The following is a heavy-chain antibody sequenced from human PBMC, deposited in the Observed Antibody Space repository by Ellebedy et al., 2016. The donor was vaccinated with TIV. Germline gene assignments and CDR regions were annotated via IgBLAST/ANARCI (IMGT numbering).Heavy chain of an antibody. CDR1: GFKFTFYA. V-gene: IGHV3-33*03. J-gene: IGHJ5*02. CDR3: AKDGNGEGWLDP. Sequence: PGGSLRLSCAASGFKFTFYAMHWVRQAPGKGLEWVAFIWYDGSHTSHADSVKGRFTISRDNSDNTLYLQMNNLRAEDTAVYYCAKDGNGEGWLDPWGQGTLVTVSS. CDR2: IWYDGSHT. D-gene: IGHD4-17*01.